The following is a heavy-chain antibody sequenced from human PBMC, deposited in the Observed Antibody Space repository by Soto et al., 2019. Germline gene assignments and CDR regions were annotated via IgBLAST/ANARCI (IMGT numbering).Heavy chain of an antibody. CDR3: ARFDDGDYVDHWYFEL. V-gene: IGHV3-23*01. Sequence: EVQLLESGGGLVQPGGSLRLSCAASGFTFSSYAMSWVRQAPGKGLEWVSAISGSGGSTYYADSVKGRFTISRDNSKNTLDLQVNSLRAEDTAVYYCARFDDGDYVDHWYFELGGRGTLVTFSS. CDR1: GFTFSSYA. CDR2: ISGSGGST. D-gene: IGHD4-17*01. J-gene: IGHJ2*01.